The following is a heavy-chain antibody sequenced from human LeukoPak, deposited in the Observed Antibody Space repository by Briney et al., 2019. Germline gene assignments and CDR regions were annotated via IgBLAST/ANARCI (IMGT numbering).Heavy chain of an antibody. D-gene: IGHD4-17*01. CDR2: INTNTGNP. V-gene: IGHV7-4-1*02. J-gene: IGHJ6*02. CDR1: GYTFTSYA. Sequence: WASVKVSCKASGYTFTSYAMNWVRQAPGQGLEWMGWINTNTGNPTYAQGLTGRFVFSLDTSVSTAYLQISSLKAEDTAVYYCTRDLTVTTDYYYYGMDVWGQGTTVTVSS. CDR3: TRDLTVTTDYYYYGMDV.